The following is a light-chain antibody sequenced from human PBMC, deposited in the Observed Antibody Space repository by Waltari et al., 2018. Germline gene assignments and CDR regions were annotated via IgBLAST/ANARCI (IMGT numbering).Light chain of an antibody. J-gene: IGKJ5*01. CDR2: AAY. V-gene: IGKV3D-15*01. CDR1: QSVGSS. CDR3: QHYNNWPPSIT. Sequence: ETVMTQSPATLSVSPGEKATLSCRARQSVGSSLAWYQQKPGQAPRLLIYAAYTRATGIPARFRGTGSGTEFTLTISRLQSEDFGVYYCQHYNNWPPSITFGQGTRLEIK.